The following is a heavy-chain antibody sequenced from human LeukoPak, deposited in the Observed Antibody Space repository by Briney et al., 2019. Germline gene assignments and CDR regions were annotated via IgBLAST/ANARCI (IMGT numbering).Heavy chain of an antibody. Sequence: SETLSLTCSVSGGSIHGYFWHWIRQTPGKGLEWLGYSYYTGSTHYNPSLKNRVTMSVDTSKNQFSLKRSSVTAADTAIYYCTRGSSWGLDYWGQGTLVTVSS. V-gene: IGHV4-59*01. CDR3: TRGSSWGLDY. J-gene: IGHJ4*02. CDR1: GGSIHGYF. D-gene: IGHD6-13*01. CDR2: SYYTGST.